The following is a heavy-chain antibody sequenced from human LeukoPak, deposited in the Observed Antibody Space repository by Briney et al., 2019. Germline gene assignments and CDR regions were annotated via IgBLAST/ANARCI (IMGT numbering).Heavy chain of an antibody. D-gene: IGHD6-19*01. Sequence: GGSLRLSCSASGFTFSSYAMHWVRQAPGKGLEYVSAISSNGGSTYYADSVKGRFTISRDNSKNTLYLQMSSLRVEDTAVYYCVKYPIAVAGNPYYYYGMDVWGQGTTVTVSS. CDR1: GFTFSSYA. CDR3: VKYPIAVAGNPYYYYGMDV. CDR2: ISSNGGST. V-gene: IGHV3-64D*09. J-gene: IGHJ6*02.